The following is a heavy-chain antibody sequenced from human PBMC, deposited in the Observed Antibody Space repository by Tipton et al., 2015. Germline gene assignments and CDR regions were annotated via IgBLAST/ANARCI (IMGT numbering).Heavy chain of an antibody. V-gene: IGHV4-61*01. D-gene: IGHD3-3*01. CDR3: ARGDFWSGSPTPWFDT. J-gene: IGHJ5*02. Sequence: TLSLTCTVSGGSVTSGSYYWNWIRQPPGQGLEWIGYIYYSGSTSYNPSLKSRVTISVDKSTNHFSLKLHSVTAADTAVYYCARGDFWSGSPTPWFDTWGQGILVIVSS. CDR2: IYYSGST. CDR1: GGSVTSGSYY.